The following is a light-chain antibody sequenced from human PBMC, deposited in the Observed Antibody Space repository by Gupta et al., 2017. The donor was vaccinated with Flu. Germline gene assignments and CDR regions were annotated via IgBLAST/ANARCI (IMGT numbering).Light chain of an antibody. J-gene: IGKJ4*01. CDR2: GAS. CDR1: QSVATN. Sequence: ERATLSCRASQSVATNLAWYQQKPGQAPRLLIFGASTRATGIPARFSASGSGTEFTLTISSLQSEDFAVYYCQQYNIWPALTFGGGTKVEIK. CDR3: QQYNIWPALT. V-gene: IGKV3-15*01.